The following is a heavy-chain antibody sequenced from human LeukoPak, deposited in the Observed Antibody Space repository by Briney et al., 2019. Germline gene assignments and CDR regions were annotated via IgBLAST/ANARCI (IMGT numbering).Heavy chain of an antibody. V-gene: IGHV6-1*01. CDR1: GDSVSSNSAT. Sequence: SQTLSLTCDISGDSVSSNSATWNWLRQSPSRGLEWLGRTYYKSKWYNDYAASVRSRITINPDTSKNQFSLQLNSVTPDDTAVYYCARVHEAFNAFDIWGQGTMVTVSS. CDR3: ARVHEAFNAFDI. CDR2: TYYKSKWYN. J-gene: IGHJ3*02. D-gene: IGHD3-16*01.